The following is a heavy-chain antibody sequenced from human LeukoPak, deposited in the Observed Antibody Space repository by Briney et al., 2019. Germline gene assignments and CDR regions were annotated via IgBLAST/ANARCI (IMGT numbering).Heavy chain of an antibody. CDR2: IIPILGIA. D-gene: IGHD3-22*01. CDR3: ASVSFADYYDGSGYPTDY. Sequence: SVKVSCKASGGTFSSYAISWVRQAPGQGLEWMGRIIPILGIANYAQKFQGRVTITADKSTSTAYMELSSLRSEDTAVYYCASVSFADYYDGSGYPTDYWGQGTLVTVSS. CDR1: GGTFSSYA. J-gene: IGHJ4*02. V-gene: IGHV1-69*04.